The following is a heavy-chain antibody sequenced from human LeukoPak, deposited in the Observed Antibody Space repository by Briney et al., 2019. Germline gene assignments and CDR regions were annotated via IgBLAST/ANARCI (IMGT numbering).Heavy chain of an antibody. CDR3: AVYCSSTSCSVDY. CDR1: GGSFSGYY. Sequence: PSETLSLTCAVYGGSFSGYYWSWIRQPPGKGLEWIGEINHSGSTNYNPSLKSRVTISVDTSKNQFSLKLSSVTAADTAVYYCAVYCSSTSCSVDYWGQGTLVTVSS. CDR2: INHSGST. J-gene: IGHJ4*02. D-gene: IGHD2-2*01. V-gene: IGHV4-34*01.